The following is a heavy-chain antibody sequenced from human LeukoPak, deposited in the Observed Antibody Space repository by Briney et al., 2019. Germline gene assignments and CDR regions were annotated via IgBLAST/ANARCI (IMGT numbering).Heavy chain of an antibody. J-gene: IGHJ4*02. CDR1: GFIYSTYG. CDR3: GKHDGASDY. CDR2: IRPEGSDK. Sequence: GGSLRLSCAASGFIYSTYGMHWVRQAPGKGLEWVAFIRPEGSDKSYADSVKGRFTISRDNSKNTLYLQMNTLRPEDTAVYYCGKHDGASDYWGQGTLVTVSS. V-gene: IGHV3-30*02. D-gene: IGHD4/OR15-4a*01.